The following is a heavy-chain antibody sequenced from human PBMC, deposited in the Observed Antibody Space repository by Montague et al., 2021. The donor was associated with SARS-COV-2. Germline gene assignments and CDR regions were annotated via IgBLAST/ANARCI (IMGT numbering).Heavy chain of an antibody. CDR1: GDSVSSNSAA. Sequence: CAISGDSVSSNSAAWNWIRQSPSRGLEWLGRTYYRSKWYNDYAVXVKSRRTINPDTSKNQFSLQLNSVTPEDTAVYYCARDGGLYSSSWYLGYFDYWGQGTLATVSS. V-gene: IGHV6-1*01. J-gene: IGHJ4*02. CDR2: TYYRSKWYN. D-gene: IGHD6-13*01. CDR3: ARDGGLYSSSWYLGYFDY.